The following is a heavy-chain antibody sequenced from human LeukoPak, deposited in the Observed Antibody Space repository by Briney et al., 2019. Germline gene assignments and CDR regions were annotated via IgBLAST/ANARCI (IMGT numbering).Heavy chain of an antibody. D-gene: IGHD3-9*01. CDR1: GFTVSSNY. J-gene: IGHJ4*02. CDR2: IYSDGST. CDR3: ARGILTVVDY. V-gene: IGHV3-66*02. Sequence: GGSLRLSCAASGFTVSSNYMSWVRQAPGKGLEFVSVIYSDGSTYYSDSVNRRFTISIYNSKNTLYLQINSLRAEDTAVYYCARGILTVVDYWGQGTLVTVSS.